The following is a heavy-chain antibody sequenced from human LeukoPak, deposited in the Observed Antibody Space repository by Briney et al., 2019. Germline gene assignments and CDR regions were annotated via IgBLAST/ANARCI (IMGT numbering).Heavy chain of an antibody. V-gene: IGHV4-59*08. CDR2: IPYSRTT. D-gene: IGHD1-26*01. CDR3: ARIRGYSGRARAFDI. J-gene: IGHJ3*02. Sequence: PSETLYLTCTVPGDYLSSFYWSWIQQHPGRDLECIGYIPYSRTTTYNPSLKCRVTISVDTSKNQFSLKLSFVTGADTAVYYCARIRGYSGRARAFDIWGQGTMVTVSS. CDR1: GDYLSSFY.